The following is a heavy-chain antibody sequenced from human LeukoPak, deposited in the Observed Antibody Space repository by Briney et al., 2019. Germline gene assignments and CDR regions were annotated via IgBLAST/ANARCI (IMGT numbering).Heavy chain of an antibody. Sequence: PGGSLRLSCAASGFTFSSYAMSWVRQAPGKGLEWVSAISGSGGSTYYADSVKGRFTISRDNSKNTLYLQMNSLRAEDTAVYYCARGTPPSTFGGVISETNLDYWGQGTLVTVSS. D-gene: IGHD3-16*02. CDR3: ARGTPPSTFGGVISETNLDY. CDR2: ISGSGGST. V-gene: IGHV3-23*01. J-gene: IGHJ4*02. CDR1: GFTFSSYA.